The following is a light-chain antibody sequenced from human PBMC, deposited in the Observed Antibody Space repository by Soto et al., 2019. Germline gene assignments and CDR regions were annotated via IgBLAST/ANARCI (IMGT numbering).Light chain of an antibody. CDR1: TGTVTSGHY. V-gene: IGLV7-46*01. Sequence: QAVVTQEPSLTVSPGGAVTLTCSTTGTVTSGHYPYWFQQKPGQAPTTLIYDTTIKHSWTPARFSGSLFGGKAALTLSGAKPEDEAEYYCLLSYSGVRVFGGGTQLTVL. J-gene: IGLJ3*02. CDR3: LLSYSGVRV. CDR2: DTT.